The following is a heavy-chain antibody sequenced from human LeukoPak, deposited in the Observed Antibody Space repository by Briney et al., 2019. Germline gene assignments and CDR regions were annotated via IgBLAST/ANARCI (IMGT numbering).Heavy chain of an antibody. CDR3: AREGDGYYYDSSGFENY. CDR1: GFTFSSYW. V-gene: IGHV3-7*01. Sequence: GGSLRLSCAASGFTFSSYWMSWVRQAPGKGLEWVANIKQDGSEKYYVDSVKGRFTISRDNAKNSLYLQMNSLRAEDTAVYYCAREGDGYYYDSSGFENYWDQGTLVTVSS. CDR2: IKQDGSEK. J-gene: IGHJ4*02. D-gene: IGHD3-22*01.